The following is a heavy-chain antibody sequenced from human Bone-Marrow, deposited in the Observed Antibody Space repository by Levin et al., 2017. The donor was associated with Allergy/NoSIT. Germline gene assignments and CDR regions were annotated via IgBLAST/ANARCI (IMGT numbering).Heavy chain of an antibody. V-gene: IGHV1-2*02. D-gene: IGHD3-10*01. CDR1: YTFTGHN. J-gene: IGHJ3*02. CDR2: ISPNNGAT. CDR3: ARVISTSGTYYNDAFDI. Sequence: ASVKVSCTYTFTGHNIHWVRQAPGQGPEWLGWISPNNGATHYAQKFLGRVTMTRDTSIKTAYMDLSRLRYDDTSVYYCARVISTSGTYYNDAFDIWGQGTMVTVSS.